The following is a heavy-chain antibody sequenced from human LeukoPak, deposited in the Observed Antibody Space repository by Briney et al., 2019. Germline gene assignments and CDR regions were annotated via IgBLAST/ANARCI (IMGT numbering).Heavy chain of an antibody. CDR2: IYYSGST. J-gene: IGHJ5*02. CDR1: GGSISSYY. D-gene: IGHD3-10*01. Sequence: PSETLSLTCTVSGGSISSYYWSWIRQPPGKGLEWIGYIYYSGSTNYNPSLKSRVTISVDTSKNQFSLKLSSVTAADTAVYYCARDRRLLWFGELHQGWFDPWGQGTLVTVSS. CDR3: ARDRRLLWFGELHQGWFDP. V-gene: IGHV4-59*01.